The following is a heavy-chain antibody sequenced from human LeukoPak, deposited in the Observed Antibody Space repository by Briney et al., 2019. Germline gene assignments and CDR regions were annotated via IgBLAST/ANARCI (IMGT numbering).Heavy chain of an antibody. CDR3: AREDSYYYGSGSYPFDY. V-gene: IGHV3-23*01. CDR1: GFTFSSYA. CDR2: ISGSGGST. D-gene: IGHD3-10*01. Sequence: GGSLRLSCAASGFTFSSYAMSWVRQAPGKGLEWVSAISGSGGSTYYADSVKGRFTISRDNAKNSLYLQMNSLRAEDTAVYYCAREDSYYYGSGSYPFDYWGQGTLVTVSS. J-gene: IGHJ4*02.